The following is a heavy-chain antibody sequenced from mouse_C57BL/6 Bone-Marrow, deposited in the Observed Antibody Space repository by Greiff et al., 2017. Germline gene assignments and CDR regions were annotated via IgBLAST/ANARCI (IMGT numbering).Heavy chain of an antibody. CDR3: ARDYDGSSMFAY. J-gene: IGHJ3*01. CDR1: GYSFTSYW. V-gene: IGHV1-50*01. Sequence: VKLQQPGAELVKPGASVKLSCKASGYSFTSYWMQWVKQRPGQGLEWIGEIDPCDSYTNYNQTFKGKATLTVDTSSSTAYIQLSSLTSEDSAVYDCARDYDGSSMFAYWGQGTLVTVSA. CDR2: IDPCDSYT. D-gene: IGHD1-1*01.